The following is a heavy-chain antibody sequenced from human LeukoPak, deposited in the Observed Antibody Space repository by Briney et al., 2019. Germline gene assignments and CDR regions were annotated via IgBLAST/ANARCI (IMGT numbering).Heavy chain of an antibody. J-gene: IGHJ4*02. CDR2: FDPEDGET. Sequence: ASVKVSRKVSGYTLTELSMHWVRQAPGKGLEWMGGFDPEDGETIYAQKFQGRVTMTEDTSTDTAYMELSSLRSEDTAVYYCATVVMYSGSYWGWGQGTLVTVSS. CDR1: GYTLTELS. V-gene: IGHV1-24*01. CDR3: ATVVMYSGSYWG. D-gene: IGHD1-26*01.